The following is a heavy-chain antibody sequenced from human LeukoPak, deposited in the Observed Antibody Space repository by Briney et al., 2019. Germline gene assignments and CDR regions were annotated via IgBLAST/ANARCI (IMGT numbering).Heavy chain of an antibody. J-gene: IGHJ4*02. Sequence: PGGSLRLSCATSEITFSSYVMSWVRQAPGKGLEWVSTISGGGLSTHYADSVKGRFTTSRDNSENTLYLQMTSLRAEDTAVYYCAKDQGDRVGSSVSWGQGTLVTVSS. CDR1: EITFSSYV. CDR3: AKDQGDRVGSSVS. CDR2: ISGGGLST. D-gene: IGHD2-2*01. V-gene: IGHV3-23*01.